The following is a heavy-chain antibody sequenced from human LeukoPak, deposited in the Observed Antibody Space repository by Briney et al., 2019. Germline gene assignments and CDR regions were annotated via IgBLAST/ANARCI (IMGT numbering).Heavy chain of an antibody. V-gene: IGHV3-11*04. J-gene: IGHJ4*02. CDR1: GFTFSDNY. CDR3: ARDPRTVRI. D-gene: IGHD1-1*01. Sequence: GSLRLSCAASGFTFSDNYMTWVRQAPGKGLEWLSYISGNGGVIQYADSVKGRFTISRDNAKNLLYLRMDSLRVEDTAIYYCARDPRTVRIWGQGTLVTVSS. CDR2: ISGNGGVI.